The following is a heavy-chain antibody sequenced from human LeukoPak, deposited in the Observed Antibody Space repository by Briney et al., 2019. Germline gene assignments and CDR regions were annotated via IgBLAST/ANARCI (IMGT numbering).Heavy chain of an antibody. D-gene: IGHD1-26*01. V-gene: IGHV3-48*03. CDR2: ISSSGSTI. CDR3: ARSYTGSPRNWFDS. J-gene: IGHJ5*01. CDR1: GFTFSSYE. Sequence: GGSLRLSCAASGFTFSSYEMHWVRQPPGKGLEWVSYISSSGSTIYDADSVKGRFTISRDNAKNSLYLQMNSLRVEDTAVYYCARSYTGSPRNWFDSWGQGTLVTVSS.